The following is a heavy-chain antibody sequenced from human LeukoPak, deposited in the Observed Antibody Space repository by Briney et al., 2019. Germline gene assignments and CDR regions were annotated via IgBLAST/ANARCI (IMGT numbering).Heavy chain of an antibody. D-gene: IGHD6-19*01. CDR2: ISWNSGSI. Sequence: PGRSLRLSCVASGFTFDDYAMHWVRQAPGKGLEWVSGISWNSGSIGYADSVKGRFTISRDNAKNSLYLQMNSLRAEDMALYYCAKDIMSSGWYDGGFDYWGQGTLVTVSS. V-gene: IGHV3-9*03. CDR1: GFTFDDYA. J-gene: IGHJ4*02. CDR3: AKDIMSSGWYDGGFDY.